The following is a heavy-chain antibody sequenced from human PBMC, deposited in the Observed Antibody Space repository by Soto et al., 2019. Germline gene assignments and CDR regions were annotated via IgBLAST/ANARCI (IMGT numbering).Heavy chain of an antibody. CDR1: GYTFTSYY. CDR2: ISAYNGNT. V-gene: IGHV1-18*04. J-gene: IGHJ4*02. CDR3: ARDQFDSYGPKGGLDY. Sequence: ASVKVSCKASGYTFTSYYMHWVRQAPGQGLEWMGWISAYNGNTNYAQKLQGRVTMTTDTSTSTAYMELRSLRSDDTAVYYCARDQFDSYGPKGGLDYWGQGTLVTVSS. D-gene: IGHD5-18*01.